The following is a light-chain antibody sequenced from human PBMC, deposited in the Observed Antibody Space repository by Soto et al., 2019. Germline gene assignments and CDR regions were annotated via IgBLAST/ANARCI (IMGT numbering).Light chain of an antibody. CDR2: GAS. V-gene: IGKV3-20*01. Sequence: ELVLTQSPGTLSLSPGERAILSCRASQSVNGRFLAWYQQKPGQAPRLLIHGASSRATGIPDRFSGSGSGTDFTFTISRLEPEDFAVYYCQQYVNSSWTFALGTKVEIK. J-gene: IGKJ1*01. CDR1: QSVNGRF. CDR3: QQYVNSSWT.